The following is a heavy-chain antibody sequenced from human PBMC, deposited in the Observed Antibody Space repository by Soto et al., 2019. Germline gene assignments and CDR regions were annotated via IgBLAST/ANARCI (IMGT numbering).Heavy chain of an antibody. Sequence: PGGSLRLSCAASGFTFSSYGMHWVRQAPGKGLEWVAVISYDGSNKYYADSVKGRFTISRDNSKNTLYLQMNSLRAEDTAVYYCAKDGRDGYNLDYWGQGTLVTVSS. CDR2: ISYDGSNK. J-gene: IGHJ4*02. CDR1: GFTFSSYG. V-gene: IGHV3-30*18. CDR3: AKDGRDGYNLDY. D-gene: IGHD5-12*01.